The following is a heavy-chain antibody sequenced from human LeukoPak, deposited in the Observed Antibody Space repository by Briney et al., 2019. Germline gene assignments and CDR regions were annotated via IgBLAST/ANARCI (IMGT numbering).Heavy chain of an antibody. Sequence: PSETLSLTCTVSGGSISSYYMSWVRQAPGKGLEWVSVIYSGGSTYYADSVKGRFTISRDNSKSTLYIQMNSLRAEDTAVCYCARAKPKNMVRGLIMRRESRYYFDYWGQGTLVTVSS. CDR3: ARAKPKNMVRGLIMRRESRYYFDY. D-gene: IGHD3-10*01. CDR2: IYSGGST. J-gene: IGHJ4*02. V-gene: IGHV3-53*01. CDR1: GGSISSYY.